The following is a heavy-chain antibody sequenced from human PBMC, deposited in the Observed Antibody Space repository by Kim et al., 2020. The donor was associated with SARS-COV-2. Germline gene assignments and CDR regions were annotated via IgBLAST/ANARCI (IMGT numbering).Heavy chain of an antibody. Sequence: TANYAQKFQGRVTITADESTSTAYMELSSLRAGDTAVYYCARETSWELLDWGQGTLVTVSS. J-gene: IGHJ4*02. V-gene: IGHV1-69*01. D-gene: IGHD1-26*01. CDR3: ARETSWELLD. CDR2: TA.